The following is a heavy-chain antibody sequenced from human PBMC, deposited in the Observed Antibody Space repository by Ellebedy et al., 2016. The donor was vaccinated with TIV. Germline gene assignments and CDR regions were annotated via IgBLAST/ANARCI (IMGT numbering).Heavy chain of an antibody. D-gene: IGHD3-10*01. CDR1: GGSINSINW. V-gene: IGHV4-4*02. CDR2: IFHTGST. Sequence: SETLSLTCAVSGGSINSINWWNWVRQPPGKGLEWIGEIFHTGSTSYNPSLQSRVTMSVDKSKNQFSLKLRSVTAADTAVYYCAADQPITMIRGVLIGWGQGTLVTVSS. J-gene: IGHJ1*01. CDR3: AADQPITMIRGVLIG.